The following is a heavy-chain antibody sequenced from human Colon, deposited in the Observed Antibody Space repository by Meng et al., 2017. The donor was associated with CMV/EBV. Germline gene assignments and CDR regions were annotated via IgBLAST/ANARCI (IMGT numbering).Heavy chain of an antibody. CDR3: AKMSGGGSQSLYYYFYGMDV. CDR2: ITHSGANK. J-gene: IGHJ6*02. D-gene: IGHD3-16*01. V-gene: IGHV3-11*01. CDR1: GFAFSDYY. Sequence: GESLKISCAASGFAFSDYYMGWMRQVPGQGLEWVSYITHSGANKFYADSVKGRFTISRDNANSSLFLQMNSLRAEDTAVYYCAKMSGGGSQSLYYYFYGMDVWGQGTTVTVSS.